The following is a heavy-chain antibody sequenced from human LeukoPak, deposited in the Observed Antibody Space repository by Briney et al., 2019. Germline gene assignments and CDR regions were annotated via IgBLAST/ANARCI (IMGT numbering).Heavy chain of an antibody. CDR2: ISSSSTI. D-gene: IGHD1-26*01. CDR1: GFTFNSYS. Sequence: GSLKLSCAASGFTFNSYSVNWVRQAPGKGLEWVSYISSSSTIYYADSVKGRFTISRDNAKNSLYLQMNSLRDEDTAVYYCATVGDPLGYWGQGTLVTVSS. V-gene: IGHV3-48*02. J-gene: IGHJ4*02. CDR3: ATVGDPLGY.